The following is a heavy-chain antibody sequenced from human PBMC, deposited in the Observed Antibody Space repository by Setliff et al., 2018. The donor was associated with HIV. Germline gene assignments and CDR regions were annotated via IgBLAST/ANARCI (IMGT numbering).Heavy chain of an antibody. CDR2: ISASGINT. J-gene: IGHJ6*03. CDR1: GYTFINYH. V-gene: IGHV1-18*01. Sequence: RASVKVSCKASGYTFINYHITWVRRAPGQGLEWVGSISASGINTNYTQGRVTMTTDISTSTAYMELRSLRSADSAVYYCARVPVSNYYYYMDVWGKGTTVTVSS. CDR3: ARVPVSNYYYYMDV.